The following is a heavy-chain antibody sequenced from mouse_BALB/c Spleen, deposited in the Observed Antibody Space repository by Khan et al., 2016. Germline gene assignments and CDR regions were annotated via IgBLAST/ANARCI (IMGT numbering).Heavy chain of an antibody. CDR3: ARWVRNTMDY. Sequence: EVQLQESGPGLVKPSQSLSLTCTVTGYSITSDYAWNWIRQFPGNKLEWMGYISYSGNTRYNPSLKGRTSITRDTSKNQFFLQLNSVTTGDTDTYYCARWVRNTMDYWGKGTSVTVSS. D-gene: IGHD2-14*01. CDR2: ISYSGNT. CDR1: GYSITSDYA. V-gene: IGHV3-2*02. J-gene: IGHJ4*01.